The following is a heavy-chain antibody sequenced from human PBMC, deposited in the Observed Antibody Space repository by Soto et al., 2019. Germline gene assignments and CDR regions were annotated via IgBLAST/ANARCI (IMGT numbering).Heavy chain of an antibody. CDR2: IYYSGST. Sequence: QVQLQESGPGLVKPSQTLSLTCTVSGGSIISGGYYWSWIRQHPGKGLEWIGYIYYSGSTYYNPSLKSRVTISVDTSKNQFFLKLSSVTAADTAVYYCARTRGYSYGFDYWGQGTLVTVSS. V-gene: IGHV4-31*03. J-gene: IGHJ4*02. CDR1: GGSIISGGYY. CDR3: ARTRGYSYGFDY. D-gene: IGHD5-18*01.